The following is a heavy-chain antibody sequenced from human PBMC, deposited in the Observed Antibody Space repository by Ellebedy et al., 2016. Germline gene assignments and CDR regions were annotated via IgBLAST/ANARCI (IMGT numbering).Heavy chain of an antibody. CDR2: ISSSSTI. J-gene: IGHJ3*02. CDR1: GFTFSSYS. D-gene: IGHD3-10*01. V-gene: IGHV3-48*01. Sequence: GESLKISCAASGFTFSSYSTNWVRQAPGKGLEWVSYISSSSTIYYADSVKGRFTISRDNAKNSLYLQMNSLRAEDTAVYYCASALTPRITMVRGAPDAFDIWGQGTMVTVSS. CDR3: ASALTPRITMVRGAPDAFDI.